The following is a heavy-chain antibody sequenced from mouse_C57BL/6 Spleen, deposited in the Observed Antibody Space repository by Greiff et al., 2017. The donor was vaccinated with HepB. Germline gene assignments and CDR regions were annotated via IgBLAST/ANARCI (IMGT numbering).Heavy chain of an antibody. Sequence: VKLQESGAELVRPGASVKLSCKASGYTFTDYYINWVKQRPGQGLEWIARIYPGSGNTYYNEKFKGKATLTAEKSSSTAYMQLSSLTSEDSAVYFCARGENGYYAMDYWGQGTSVTVSS. CDR3: ARGENGYYAMDY. CDR1: GYTFTDYY. CDR2: IYPGSGNT. J-gene: IGHJ4*01. V-gene: IGHV1-76*01.